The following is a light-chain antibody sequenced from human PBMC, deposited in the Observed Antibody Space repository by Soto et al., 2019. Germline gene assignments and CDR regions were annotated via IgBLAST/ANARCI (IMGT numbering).Light chain of an antibody. CDR3: QQYGSSVRT. Sequence: EIVMTQSPVTLSVSPGERATLSCRASQSVSSNLAWYQQKPGQAPRLLIYGASTRATGIPARFSGSRSGTEFTLTISSLQSEDFAIYYCQQYGSSVRTFGQGTKVELK. CDR1: QSVSSN. V-gene: IGKV3-15*01. J-gene: IGKJ1*01. CDR2: GAS.